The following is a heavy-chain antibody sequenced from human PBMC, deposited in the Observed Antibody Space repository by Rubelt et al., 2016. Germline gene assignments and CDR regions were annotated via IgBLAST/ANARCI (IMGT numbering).Heavy chain of an antibody. J-gene: IGHJ3*02. CDR1: GFTFSSYS. D-gene: IGHD4-23*01. V-gene: IGHV3-21*01. Sequence: EVQLVESGGGLVKPGGSLRLSCAASGFTFSSYSMNWVRQAPGKGLEWVSSISSSSSYIYYADSVKGRFTISRENAKKSLYRQMNSLSAEDTAVYYCARARGCNSAGGAFDIWGQGTMVTVSS. CDR2: ISSSSSYI. CDR3: ARARGCNSAGGAFDI.